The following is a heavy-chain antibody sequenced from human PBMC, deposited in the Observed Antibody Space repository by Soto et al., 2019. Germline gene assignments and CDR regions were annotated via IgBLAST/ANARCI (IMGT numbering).Heavy chain of an antibody. V-gene: IGHV1-18*01. CDR3: ARVLESDFWSGYYANGY. J-gene: IGHJ4*02. CDR1: GYTFTSYG. Sequence: GASVKVSCKASGYTFTSYGISWVRQAPGQGLEWMGWISAYNGNTNYAQELQGRVTMTTDTSTSTAYMELRSLRSDDTAVYYCARVLESDFWSGYYANGYWGQGTLVTVSS. CDR2: ISAYNGNT. D-gene: IGHD3-3*01.